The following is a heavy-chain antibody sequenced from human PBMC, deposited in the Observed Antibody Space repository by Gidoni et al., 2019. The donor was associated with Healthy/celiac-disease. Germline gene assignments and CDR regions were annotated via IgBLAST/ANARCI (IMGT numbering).Heavy chain of an antibody. J-gene: IGHJ4*02. CDR3: ARGSVVDIVATTPFDY. D-gene: IGHD5-12*01. Sequence: QVQLVESGGGVVQPGRSLRLSCAASGFPFSSYGMHWVRQAPGKGLEWVAVIWYDGSNKYYADSVKGRFTISRDNSKNTLYLQMNSLRAEDTAVYYCARGSVVDIVATTPFDYWGQGTLVTVSS. V-gene: IGHV3-33*01. CDR1: GFPFSSYG. CDR2: IWYDGSNK.